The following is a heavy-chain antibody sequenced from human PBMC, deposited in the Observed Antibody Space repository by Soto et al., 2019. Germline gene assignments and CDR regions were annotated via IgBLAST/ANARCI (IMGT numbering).Heavy chain of an antibody. CDR2: IYWDDDK. D-gene: IGHD3-3*01. CDR1: GFSLSTSGVG. Sequence: SGPTLVNPTQTLTLTCTFSGFSLSTSGVGVGWIRQPPGKALEWLALIYWDDDKRYSPSLKSRLTITKDTSKNQVVLTMTNMDPVDTATYYCAHSPPTYYDFWSVRLYYFDYWGQGTLVTVSS. V-gene: IGHV2-5*02. J-gene: IGHJ4*02. CDR3: AHSPPTYYDFWSVRLYYFDY.